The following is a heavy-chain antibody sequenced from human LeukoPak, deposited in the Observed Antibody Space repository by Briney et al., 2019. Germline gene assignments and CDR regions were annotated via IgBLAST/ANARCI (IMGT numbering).Heavy chain of an antibody. V-gene: IGHV3-30*18. D-gene: IGHD3-10*01. Sequence: GGSLRLSCAASGFMFSNYGMQWVRQAPGKGLEWVAVISYDGSNKYYADSVKGRFTISRDNSKNTLYLQMNSLRAEDTAVYYCAKDLRRRYYFGSGSRGVTFDIWGQGTMVTVSS. CDR2: ISYDGSNK. CDR3: AKDLRRRYYFGSGSRGVTFDI. CDR1: GFMFSNYG. J-gene: IGHJ3*02.